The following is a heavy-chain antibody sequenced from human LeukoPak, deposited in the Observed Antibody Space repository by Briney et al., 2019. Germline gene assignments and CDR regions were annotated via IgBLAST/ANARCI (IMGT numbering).Heavy chain of an antibody. CDR1: GFTFSSYG. D-gene: IGHD3-16*01. CDR3: VKDLGDLYDWFDP. J-gene: IGHJ5*02. CDR2: IIGSGGST. V-gene: IGHV3-23*01. Sequence: PGGSLRLSCAASGFTFSSYGMHWVRQAPGKGLEWVSAIIGSGGSTYYADSVKGRFTISRDNSKNTLFLQMSSLRAEDTAVYYCVKDLGDLYDWFDPWGQGTLVTVSS.